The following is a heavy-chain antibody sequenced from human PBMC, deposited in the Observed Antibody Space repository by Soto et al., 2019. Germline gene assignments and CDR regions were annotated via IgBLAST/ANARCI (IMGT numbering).Heavy chain of an antibody. D-gene: IGHD2-15*01. Sequence: GSLILSCTAAGFTFGDYAMSWFRQAPGKGREWVGFIRSKAYGGTTEYAASVKGRFTISRDDSKSIAYLQMNSLKTEDTAVYYCTRDKDIVVVVAAPLGMDVWGQGTTVTVSS. CDR2: IRSKAYGGTT. CDR3: TRDKDIVVVVAAPLGMDV. V-gene: IGHV3-49*03. J-gene: IGHJ6*02. CDR1: GFTFGDYA.